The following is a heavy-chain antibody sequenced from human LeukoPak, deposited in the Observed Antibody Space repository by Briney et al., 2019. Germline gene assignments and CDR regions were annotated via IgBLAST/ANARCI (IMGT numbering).Heavy chain of an antibody. CDR3: ARKEQLVVAYFDY. Sequence: ASVKVSCKASGYTFTGYYMHWVRQAPGQGFEWMGWINPNSGGTNYAQKFQGRVTMTRDTSISTAYMELSRLRSDDTAVYYCARKEQLVVAYFDYWGQGTLVTVSS. CDR1: GYTFTGYY. V-gene: IGHV1-2*02. J-gene: IGHJ4*02. D-gene: IGHD6-13*01. CDR2: INPNSGGT.